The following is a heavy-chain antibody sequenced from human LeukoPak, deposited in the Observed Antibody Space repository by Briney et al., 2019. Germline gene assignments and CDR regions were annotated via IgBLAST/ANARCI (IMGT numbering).Heavy chain of an antibody. D-gene: IGHD6-13*01. V-gene: IGHV4-59*08. CDR1: GGSISSYY. CDR3: ASSTIAAAGTSMDY. J-gene: IGHJ4*02. Sequence: SETLSLTCTVSGGSISSYYWSWIRQPPGKGLEWIGYVYYSASTNYNPSLKSRVTISVDTSKNQFSLKLSSVTAADTAVYYCASSTIAAAGTSMDYWGQGTLVTVSS. CDR2: VYYSAST.